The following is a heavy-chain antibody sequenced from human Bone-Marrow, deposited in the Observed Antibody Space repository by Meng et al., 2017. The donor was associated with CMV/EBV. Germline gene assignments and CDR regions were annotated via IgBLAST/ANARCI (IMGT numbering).Heavy chain of an antibody. CDR3: ARAPLLSGWYWGLFDY. J-gene: IGHJ4*02. CDR2: IYYSGST. Sequence: ETLSLTCTVSGGSISSSSYYWGWIRQPPGKGLEWIGSIYYSGSTYYNPSLKSRVTISVDTSKNQFSLKLSSVTAADTAVYYCARAPLLSGWYWGLFDYWGQGTLVTVSS. V-gene: IGHV4-39*07. CDR1: GGSISSSSYY. D-gene: IGHD6-19*01.